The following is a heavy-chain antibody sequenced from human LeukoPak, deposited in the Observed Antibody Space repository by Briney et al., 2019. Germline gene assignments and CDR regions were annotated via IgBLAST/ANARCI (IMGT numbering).Heavy chain of an antibody. CDR3: AKDRKWSYYGFDH. V-gene: IGHV3-30*18. J-gene: IGHJ4*02. Sequence: TGGSLRLSCAASGFTFSSYGMHWVRQAPGKGLEWVALISHDGSDKYYTDSAKGRFAISRDNSKNTLYLEMNSLRVEDTAVYYCAKDRKWSYYGFDHWGQGTLVTVSS. D-gene: IGHD3-10*01. CDR1: GFTFSSYG. CDR2: ISHDGSDK.